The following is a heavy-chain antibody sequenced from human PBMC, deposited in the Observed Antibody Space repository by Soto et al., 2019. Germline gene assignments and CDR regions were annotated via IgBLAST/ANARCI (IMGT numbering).Heavy chain of an antibody. CDR3: ATGGTYFDY. Sequence: YTLSLTCTVSGGSISSDYCSWIRQAAGKGLEWIGRIHTSGSPNYNPSLKSRVTMSADTSKNQFSLKLTSVTAADTAVYYCATGGTYFDYWGQGTLVTVSS. J-gene: IGHJ4*02. CDR1: GGSISSDY. CDR2: IHTSGSP. V-gene: IGHV4-4*07.